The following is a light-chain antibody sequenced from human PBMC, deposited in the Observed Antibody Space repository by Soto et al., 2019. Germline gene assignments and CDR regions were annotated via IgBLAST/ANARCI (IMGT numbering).Light chain of an antibody. V-gene: IGLV2-14*01. Sequence: QSVLTQPASVSGSPGQSISISCTGTSSDVGGYNYVSWYQQQSGKAPKLMIHEVSNRPSGVSNPFSGSKSGNTASLTISGLQAEDEADYYCSSYTSSRAYVFGIGTKLTVL. CDR1: SSDVGGYNY. J-gene: IGLJ1*01. CDR2: EVS. CDR3: SSYTSSRAYV.